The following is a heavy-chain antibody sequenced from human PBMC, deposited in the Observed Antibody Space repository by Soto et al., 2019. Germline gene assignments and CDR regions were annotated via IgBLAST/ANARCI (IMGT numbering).Heavy chain of an antibody. CDR2: INPSGGST. Sequence: ASVKVSCKASGYAFTSYYMHWVRQAPGQGLEWMGIINPSGGSTSYAQKFQGRVTMTRDTSTSTVYMELSSLRSEDTAVYYCASDPEGHNWFDPWGQGTLVTVSS. J-gene: IGHJ5*02. CDR1: GYAFTSYY. V-gene: IGHV1-46*01. CDR3: ASDPEGHNWFDP.